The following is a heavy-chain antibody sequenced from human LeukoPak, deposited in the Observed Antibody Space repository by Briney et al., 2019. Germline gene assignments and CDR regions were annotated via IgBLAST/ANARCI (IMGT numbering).Heavy chain of an antibody. D-gene: IGHD6-13*01. CDR3: AKGSGIAAAGPTPGGY. CDR2: IRYDGSNK. J-gene: IGHJ4*02. CDR1: GFTFSSYG. V-gene: IGHV3-30*02. Sequence: GGSLRLSCAASGFTFSSYGMHWVRQAPGKGLEWVAFIRYDGSNKYYADSVKGRFTISRDNSKNTLYLQMNSLRAEDTAVYYCAKGSGIAAAGPTPGGYWGQGTLVTVSS.